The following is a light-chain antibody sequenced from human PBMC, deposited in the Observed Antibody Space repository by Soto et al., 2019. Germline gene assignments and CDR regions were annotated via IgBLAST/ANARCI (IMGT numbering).Light chain of an antibody. CDR2: DVS. V-gene: IGLV2-14*03. CDR3: RSYTSSDTKV. J-gene: IGLJ1*01. Sequence: QSALTQPASVSGSPGQSITISCTGTRSDVGAYNYVSWYQQEPGKAPKLMIHDVSNRPSGVSNRFSGSKSGNTASLTISGLQAEDEADDYCRSYTSSDTKVFGTGTKLTVL. CDR1: RSDVGAYNY.